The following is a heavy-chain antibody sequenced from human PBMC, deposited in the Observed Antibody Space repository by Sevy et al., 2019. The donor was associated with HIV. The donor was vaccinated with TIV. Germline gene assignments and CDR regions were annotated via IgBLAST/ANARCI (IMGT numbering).Heavy chain of an antibody. CDR3: ARDPKRGPDYYYYGMDV. CDR2: IYYSGST. J-gene: IGHJ6*02. D-gene: IGHD3-16*01. V-gene: IGHV4-61*01. Sequence: SETLSLTCTVSGGSVSSGSYYWSWIRQPPGKGLEWIGYIYYSGSTNYNPSLKSRVTISVDTSKNQFSLKLSSVTAADTAVYYCARDPKRGPDYYYYGMDVWGQGTTVTVSS. CDR1: GGSVSSGSYY.